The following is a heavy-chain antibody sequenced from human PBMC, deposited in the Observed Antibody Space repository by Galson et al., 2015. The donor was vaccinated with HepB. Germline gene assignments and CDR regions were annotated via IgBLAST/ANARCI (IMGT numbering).Heavy chain of an antibody. D-gene: IGHD2-21*02. Sequence: SLRLSCAASGFTFSSYAMSWVRQAPGKGLEWVSAISGSGGSTYYADSVKGRFTISRDNSKNTLYLQMNSLRAEDTAVYYCAKVLAYCGGDCFPGFDYWGQGTLVTVSS. J-gene: IGHJ4*02. CDR3: AKVLAYCGGDCFPGFDY. V-gene: IGHV3-23*01. CDR2: ISGSGGST. CDR1: GFTFSSYA.